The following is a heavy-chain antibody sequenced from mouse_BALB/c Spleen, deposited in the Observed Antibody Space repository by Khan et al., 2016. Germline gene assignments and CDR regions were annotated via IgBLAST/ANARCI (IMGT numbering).Heavy chain of an antibody. CDR2: INTYTGEP. CDR1: GYTFTNSG. D-gene: IGHD2-2*01. V-gene: IGHV9-1*02. CDR3: SRGDMVTTGWYFDV. Sequence: QIQLVQSGPELKKPGETVKISCKASGYTFTNSGMNWVKQAPGKGLKWVGWINTYTGEPTYADDFKGRFAFSLETSASTAYLQINNLKNEDMTTYFSSRGDMVTTGWYFDVWGAGTTVTVSS. J-gene: IGHJ1*01.